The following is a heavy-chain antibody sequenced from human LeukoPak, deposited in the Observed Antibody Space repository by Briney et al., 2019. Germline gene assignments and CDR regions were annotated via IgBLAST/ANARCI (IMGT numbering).Heavy chain of an antibody. CDR2: IRYDGSNK. Sequence: HPGGSLRLSCAASGFTFSSYGMHWVRQAPGKGLEWVAFIRYDGSNKYYADSVKGRFTISRDNSKNTLYLQMNSLRAEDTAVYYCAPLLVVPAAKDYWGQGTLVTVSS. D-gene: IGHD2-2*01. CDR1: GFTFSSYG. J-gene: IGHJ4*02. V-gene: IGHV3-30*02. CDR3: APLLVVPAAKDY.